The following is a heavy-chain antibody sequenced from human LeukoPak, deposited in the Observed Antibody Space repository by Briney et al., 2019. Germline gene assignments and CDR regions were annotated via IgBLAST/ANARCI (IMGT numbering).Heavy chain of an antibody. CDR1: GYSISSGYY. Sequence: SETLSLTCTVSGYSISSGYYWGWIRQPPGKGLEWIGSIYHSGSTYYNPSLKSRVTISVDTSKNQFSLKLSSVTAADTAVYYCASGYYYGSGAHYWGQGTLVTVSS. V-gene: IGHV4-38-2*02. D-gene: IGHD3-10*01. CDR3: ASGYYYGSGAHY. CDR2: IYHSGST. J-gene: IGHJ4*02.